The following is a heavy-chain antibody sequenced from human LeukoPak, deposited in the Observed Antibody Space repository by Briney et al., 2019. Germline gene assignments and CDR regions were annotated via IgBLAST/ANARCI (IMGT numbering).Heavy chain of an antibody. Sequence: SETLSLTCAVYGGSFSGYYWSWIRQPPGKGLEWIGEINHSGSTNYNPSLKSRVTISVDTSKNQFSLKLSSVTAADTAVYYCARSAAYCSGGSCSWFDPWGQGTLVTVSS. CDR2: INHSGST. V-gene: IGHV4-34*01. D-gene: IGHD2-15*01. J-gene: IGHJ5*02. CDR3: ARSAAYCSGGSCSWFDP. CDR1: GGSFSGYY.